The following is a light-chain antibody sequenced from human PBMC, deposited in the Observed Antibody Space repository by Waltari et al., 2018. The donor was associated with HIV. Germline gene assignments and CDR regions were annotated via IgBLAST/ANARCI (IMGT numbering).Light chain of an antibody. Sequence: DIVMTQSPDSLAVSLGERATINCKSSQSVLVHSNVKSNLAWYQQKFGQPPKLLFYWSSDRQSGVPDRFSASGSGTDFTLTISSLQAEDVALYYCQQYYSTPQTFGQGTRVEIK. V-gene: IGKV4-1*01. CDR1: QSVLVHSNVKSN. CDR2: WSS. CDR3: QQYYSTPQT. J-gene: IGKJ1*01.